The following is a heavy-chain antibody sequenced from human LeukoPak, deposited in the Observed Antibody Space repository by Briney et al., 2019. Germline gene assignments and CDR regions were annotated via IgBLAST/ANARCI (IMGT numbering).Heavy chain of an antibody. D-gene: IGHD3-22*01. CDR2: IYSGGST. V-gene: IGHV3-66*01. J-gene: IGHJ4*02. CDR3: ASGAITMIVGY. CDR1: GFTVSSNY. Sequence: GGSLRLSCAASGFTVSSNYMSWVRQAPGKGLEWVSVIYSGGSTYYADSVKGRFTISRDNSKNTLYLQMNSLRAEDTAVYYCASGAITMIVGYWGQGTLVTVSS.